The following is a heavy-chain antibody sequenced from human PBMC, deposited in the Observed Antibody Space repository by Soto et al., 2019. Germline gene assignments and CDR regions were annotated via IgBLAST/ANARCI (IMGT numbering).Heavy chain of an antibody. Sequence: SETLSLTWTVASDSVSNSRYTLGWIRQPPGKGPEWIGSIYSSGSTYYNPSLNSRVTVSVDTSKNQFSLKVTSVTAADTAVYYCARLYGYCIRNSCHGHYAMDVWGQGTTVTVSS. D-gene: IGHD2-2*01. CDR2: IYSSGST. CDR3: ARLYGYCIRNSCHGHYAMDV. V-gene: IGHV4-39*01. CDR1: SDSVSNSRYT. J-gene: IGHJ6*02.